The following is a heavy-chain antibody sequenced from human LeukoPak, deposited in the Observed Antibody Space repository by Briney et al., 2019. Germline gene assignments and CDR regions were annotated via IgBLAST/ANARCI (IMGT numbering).Heavy chain of an antibody. CDR1: GYTFTSYD. V-gene: IGHV1-8*03. CDR3: ARDYGGNSGWFDP. J-gene: IGHJ5*02. Sequence: GASVKVSCKASGYTFTSYDINWVRQATGQGLEWLGWMNPNSGNTGYAQKLQGRVTITRDTSISTAYMELSSLRSEDTAVYYCARDYGGNSGWFDPWGQGTLVTVSS. D-gene: IGHD4-23*01. CDR2: MNPNSGNT.